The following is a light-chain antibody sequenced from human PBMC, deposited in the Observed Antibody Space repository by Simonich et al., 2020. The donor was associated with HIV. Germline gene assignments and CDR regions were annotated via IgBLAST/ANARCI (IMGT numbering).Light chain of an antibody. V-gene: IGLV3-25*03. CDR1: ALPKQY. CDR2: KDS. CDR3: QSSDGSNIYVV. Sequence: SYELKQPPSVSVSPGQTARIPCTGDALPKQYAYWYQQTQGQAPVLVIDKDSERPSGIPERFSASSSWTTATLTISGVQAEDEADYYCQSSDGSNIYVVFGGGTKLTVL. J-gene: IGLJ2*01.